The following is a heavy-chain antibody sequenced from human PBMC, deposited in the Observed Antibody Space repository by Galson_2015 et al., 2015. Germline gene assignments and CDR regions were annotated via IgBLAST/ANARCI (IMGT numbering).Heavy chain of an antibody. V-gene: IGHV1-69*13. CDR2: IIPIFGTA. CDR3: ARDGVDIVVVPAAISNSYYYYGMDG. D-gene: IGHD2-2*01. Sequence: SVKVSCKASGGTFSSYAISWVRQAPGQGLEWMGGIIPIFGTANYAQKFQGRVTITADESTSTAYMELSSLRSEDTAVYYCARDGVDIVVVPAAISNSYYYYGMDGWSQGTAVTVSS. J-gene: IGHJ6*02. CDR1: GGTFSSYA.